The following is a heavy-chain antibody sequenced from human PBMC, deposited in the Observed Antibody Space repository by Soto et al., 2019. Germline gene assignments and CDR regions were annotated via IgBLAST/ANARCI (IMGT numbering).Heavy chain of an antibody. Sequence: AGESLKLSCKGSGYTFSSYWIGWVRQMPGEGLEWVGVIYPSGSDIRYSKSFQGKVTISADKSITTAYLQRSSLKAEDTAMYYCVTTGTSSGRVSDYWGQGTLVTVSS. D-gene: IGHD1-7*01. V-gene: IGHV5-51*01. CDR1: GYTFSSYW. CDR3: VTTGTSSGRVSDY. J-gene: IGHJ4*02. CDR2: IYPSGSDI.